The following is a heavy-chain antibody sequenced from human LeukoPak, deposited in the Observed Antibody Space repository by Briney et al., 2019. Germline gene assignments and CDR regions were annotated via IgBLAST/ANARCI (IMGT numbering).Heavy chain of an antibody. Sequence: ASVKVSCKASGYTFTSYGISWVRQAPGQGLEWMGWISAYNGNTNYAQKLQGRVAMTTDTSTSTAYMELRSLRSDDTAVYYCARVDYYDSGGYSSWFDPWGQGTLVTVSS. CDR3: ARVDYYDSGGYSSWFDP. CDR1: GYTFTSYG. CDR2: ISAYNGNT. D-gene: IGHD3-22*01. J-gene: IGHJ5*02. V-gene: IGHV1-18*01.